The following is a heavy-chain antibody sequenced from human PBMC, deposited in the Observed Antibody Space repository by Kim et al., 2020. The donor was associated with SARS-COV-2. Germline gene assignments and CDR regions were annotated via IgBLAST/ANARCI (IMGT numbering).Heavy chain of an antibody. V-gene: IGHV3-49*02. Sequence: KGRFTISRDDSKSIAYLQMNSLKAEDTAVYYCTRLFGVVIILFTQYGMDVWGQGTTVTVSS. CDR3: TRLFGVVIILFTQYGMDV. D-gene: IGHD3-3*01. J-gene: IGHJ6*02.